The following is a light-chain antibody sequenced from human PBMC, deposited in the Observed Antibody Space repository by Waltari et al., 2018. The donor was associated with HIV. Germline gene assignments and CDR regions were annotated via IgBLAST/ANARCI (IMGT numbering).Light chain of an antibody. V-gene: IGLV2-11*01. CDR2: DVH. CDR1: SSDVGDSNY. CDR3: CSYADKYTWV. J-gene: IGLJ3*02. Sequence: QAALTQPRSVSGSPGQSVTISCTGTSSDVGDSNYVSWYQQHPGKAPKLMIFDVHKRPSGVSDRFSGSKSGNTASLTISGLQAEDEADYYCCSYADKYTWVFGGGTKLTVL.